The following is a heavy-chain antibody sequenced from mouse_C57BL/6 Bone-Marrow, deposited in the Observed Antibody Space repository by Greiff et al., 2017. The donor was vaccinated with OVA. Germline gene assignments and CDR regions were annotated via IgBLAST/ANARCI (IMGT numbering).Heavy chain of an antibody. D-gene: IGHD3-2*02. V-gene: IGHV5-9-1*02. CDR3: TRARQLRSWFAY. CDR2: ISSGGDYI. J-gene: IGHJ3*01. CDR1: GFTFSSYA. Sequence: EVKLMESGEGLVKPGGSLKLSCAASGFTFSSYAMSWVRQTPEKRLEWVAYISSGGDYIYYADTVKGRFTISRDNARNTLYLQMSSLKSEDTAMYYCTRARQLRSWFAYWGQGTLVTVSA.